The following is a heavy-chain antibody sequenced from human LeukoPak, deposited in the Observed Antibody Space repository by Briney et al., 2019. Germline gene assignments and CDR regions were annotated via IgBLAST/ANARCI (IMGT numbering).Heavy chain of an antibody. Sequence: GGSLGLSCAASGFTFSSYSMNWVRQAPGKGLEWVSYISSSSSTIYYADSVKGRFTISRDNAKNSLYLQMNSLRAEDTAVYYCARFKYDSSGYGFDYWGQGTLVTVSS. CDR2: ISSSSSTI. CDR1: GFTFSSYS. CDR3: ARFKYDSSGYGFDY. J-gene: IGHJ4*02. D-gene: IGHD3-22*01. V-gene: IGHV3-48*01.